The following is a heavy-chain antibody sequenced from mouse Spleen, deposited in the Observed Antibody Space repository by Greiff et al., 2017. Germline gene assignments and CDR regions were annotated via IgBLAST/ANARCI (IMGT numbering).Heavy chain of an antibody. CDR3: TTGAGFAY. CDR1: GFNIKDDY. J-gene: IGHJ3*01. Sequence: LVESGAELVRPGASVKLSCTASGFNIKDDYMHWVKQRPEQGLEWIGWIDPENGDTEYASKFQGKATITADTSSNTAYLQLSSLTSEDTAVYYCTTGAGFAYWGQGTLVTVSA. V-gene: IGHV14-4*01. CDR2: IDPENGDT. D-gene: IGHD6-1*01.